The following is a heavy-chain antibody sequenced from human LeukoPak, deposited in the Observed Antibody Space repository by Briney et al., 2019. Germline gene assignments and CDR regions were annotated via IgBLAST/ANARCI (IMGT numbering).Heavy chain of an antibody. Sequence: PSQTLSLTCTVSGGSISSGAYYWSWIRQHPGKGLEWIGYIYYSGSTYYNPSLKSRVTISVDTSKNLFSLRLNSVTAADTAVYYCARDRVAGWFDPWGQGTLVTVSS. D-gene: IGHD3-10*01. V-gene: IGHV4-31*03. CDR2: IYYSGST. CDR1: GGSISSGAYY. J-gene: IGHJ5*02. CDR3: ARDRVAGWFDP.